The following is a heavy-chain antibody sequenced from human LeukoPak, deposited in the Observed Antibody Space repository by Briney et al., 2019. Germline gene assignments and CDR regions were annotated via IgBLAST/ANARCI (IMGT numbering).Heavy chain of an antibody. D-gene: IGHD3-10*01. V-gene: IGHV4-4*02. J-gene: IGHJ4*02. Sequence: GSLRLSCAASGFTFSSYAMSWVRQPPGKGLEWIGEIYHSGSTNYNPSLKSRVTISVDKSKNQFSLKLSSVTAADTAVYYCARSMVRGVSYWGQGTLVTVSS. CDR2: IYHSGST. CDR1: GFTFSSYAM. CDR3: ARSMVRGVSY.